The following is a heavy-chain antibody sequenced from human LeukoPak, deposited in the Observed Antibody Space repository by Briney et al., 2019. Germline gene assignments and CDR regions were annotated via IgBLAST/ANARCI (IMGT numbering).Heavy chain of an antibody. D-gene: IGHD7-27*01. CDR2: ISYDGSNK. CDR3: AKNLGYFDY. V-gene: IGHV3-30*18. Sequence: GRSLRLSCVASGFTFSSYGMHWVRQAPGKGLEWVAVISYDGSNKYYADSVKGRFTISRDNSKNTLYLQMNSLRAEDTAVYYCAKNLGYFDYWGQGTLVTVSS. J-gene: IGHJ4*02. CDR1: GFTFSSYG.